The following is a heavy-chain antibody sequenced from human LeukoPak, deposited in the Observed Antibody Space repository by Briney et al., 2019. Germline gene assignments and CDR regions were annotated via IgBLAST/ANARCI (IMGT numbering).Heavy chain of an antibody. V-gene: IGHV3-48*03. CDR1: GFTFSGYE. CDR2: ISSSGSTI. J-gene: IGHJ3*02. D-gene: IGHD6-19*01. CDR3: ARDSSGWSHDAFDI. Sequence: PGGSLRLSCAASGFTFSGYEMNWVRQAPGKGLEWVSYISSSGSTIYYTDSVKGRFTISRDNAKNSLYLQMNSLGAEDTAIYYCARDSSGWSHDAFDIWGQGTMATVSS.